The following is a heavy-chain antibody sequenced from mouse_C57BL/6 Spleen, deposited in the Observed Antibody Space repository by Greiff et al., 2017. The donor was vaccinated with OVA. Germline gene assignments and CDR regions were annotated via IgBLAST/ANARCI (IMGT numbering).Heavy chain of an antibody. D-gene: IGHD2-1*01. Sequence: LVESGAELVRPGTSVKVSCKASGYAFTNYLIEWVKQRPGQGLEWIGVINPGSGGTNYNGKFKGKATLTADKSSSTAYMQLSSLTSEDSAVYFCARYGNYEGAMDYWGQGTSVTVSS. CDR1: GYAFTNYL. V-gene: IGHV1-54*01. CDR3: ARYGNYEGAMDY. J-gene: IGHJ4*01. CDR2: INPGSGGT.